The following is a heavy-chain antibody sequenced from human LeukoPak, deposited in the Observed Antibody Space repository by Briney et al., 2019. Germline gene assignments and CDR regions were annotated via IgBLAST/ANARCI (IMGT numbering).Heavy chain of an antibody. D-gene: IGHD2-2*01. CDR3: ASAPAAIHWFDP. CDR1: GFTFSSYA. J-gene: IGHJ5*02. CDR2: ISYDGSNK. V-gene: IGHV3-30*01. Sequence: GGSLRLSCAASGFTFSSYAMHWVRQAPGKGLEWVAVISYDGSNKYYADSVKGRFTISRDNSKNTLYLQMNSLRAEDTAVYYCASAPAAIHWFDPWGQGTLVTVSS.